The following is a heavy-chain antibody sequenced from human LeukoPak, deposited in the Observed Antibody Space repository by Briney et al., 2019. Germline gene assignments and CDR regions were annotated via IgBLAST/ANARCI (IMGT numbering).Heavy chain of an antibody. J-gene: IGHJ4*02. CDR3: ARGPRRYCSSTSCTYYFDY. CDR2: IYYSGST. V-gene: IGHV4-39*01. Sequence: SETLSLTCTVSGGSIRSSSYYWGWIRQPPGKGLEWIGSIYYSGSTYYNPSLKSRVTISVDTSKNQFSLKLSSVTAADTAVYYCARGPRRYCSSTSCTYYFDYWGQGTLVTVSS. D-gene: IGHD2-2*01. CDR1: GGSIRSSSYY.